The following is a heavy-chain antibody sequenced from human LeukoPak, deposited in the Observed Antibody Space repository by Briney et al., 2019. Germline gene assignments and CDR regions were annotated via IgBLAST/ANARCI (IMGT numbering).Heavy chain of an antibody. CDR2: ISYDGSNK. D-gene: IGHD5-24*01. CDR3: ARGGEMTTIMDLGY. J-gene: IGHJ4*02. V-gene: IGHV3-30*04. CDR1: GFTFSSYT. Sequence: PGGSLRLSCAASGFTFSSYTIHWVRQAPGKGLKWVAAISYDGSNKYYTDSVKGRFTISRDNSKNTLYLQMNSLRAEDTAVYYCARGGEMTTIMDLGYWGQGTLVTVSS.